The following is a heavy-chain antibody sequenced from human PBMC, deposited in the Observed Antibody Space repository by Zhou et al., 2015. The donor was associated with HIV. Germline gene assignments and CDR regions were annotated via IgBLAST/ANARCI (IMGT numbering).Heavy chain of an antibody. CDR2: ISAYNGNT. CDR3: ARDRVRGVAHYGMDV. V-gene: IGHV1-18*04. D-gene: IGHD3-10*01. CDR1: GYTFTSYY. J-gene: IGHJ6*02. Sequence: QVQLVQSGAEVKKPGASVKVSCKASGYTFTSYYMHWVRQAPGQGLEWMGWISAYNGNTNYAQKLQGRVTMTTDTSTSTAYVELRSLRSDDTAVYYCARDRVRGVAHYGMDVWGQGTTVTVSS.